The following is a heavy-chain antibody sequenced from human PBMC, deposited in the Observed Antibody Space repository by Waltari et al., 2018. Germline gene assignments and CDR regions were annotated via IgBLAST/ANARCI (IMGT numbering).Heavy chain of an antibody. CDR1: GFPFSAYW. V-gene: IGHV3-7*03. J-gene: IGHJ4*02. CDR2: IKKDGSEN. CDR3: ARDTWEQFDY. Sequence: EVQLVESGGGLVQPGGSLRLSCAASGFPFSAYWMSWVRQAPGKGLEWVANIKKDGSENYYADSVKGRLTISRDNAKNSLYLHMNSLRAEDTALYYCARDTWEQFDYWGQGTLVTVSS. D-gene: IGHD1-26*01.